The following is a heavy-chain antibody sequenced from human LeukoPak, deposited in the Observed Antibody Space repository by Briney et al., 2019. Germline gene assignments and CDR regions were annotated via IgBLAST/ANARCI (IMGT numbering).Heavy chain of an antibody. CDR1: GYTFTGYY. J-gene: IGHJ4*02. CDR2: INPNSGGT. D-gene: IGHD6-19*01. V-gene: IGHV1-2*02. CDR3: ARVRRYSSGWLGFDY. Sequence: PGASVKVSCKASGYTFTGYYMHWVRQAPGQGLEWMGWINPNSGGTNYAQKFQGRVTMTRDTSISTAYMELSRLRSDDTAVYYCARVRRYSSGWLGFDYWGQGTLVTVSS.